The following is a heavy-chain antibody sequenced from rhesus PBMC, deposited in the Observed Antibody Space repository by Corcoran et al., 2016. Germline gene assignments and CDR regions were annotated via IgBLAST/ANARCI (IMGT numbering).Heavy chain of an antibody. V-gene: IGHV4-106*01. CDR2: IFGSGGGT. J-gene: IGHJ4*01. CDR3: AERRGQFLEWSHYDN. Sequence: QVQLQESGPGLVKPSETLSLTCAVSGGSISADSYWSLIRQPPGQGPEWLGYIFGSGGGTNYSPSLINRVRISIDTSKNQFSLRLSSVTAADTALYYCAERRGQFLEWSHYDNWGQGVLVTVSS. D-gene: IGHD3-3*01. CDR1: GGSISADSY.